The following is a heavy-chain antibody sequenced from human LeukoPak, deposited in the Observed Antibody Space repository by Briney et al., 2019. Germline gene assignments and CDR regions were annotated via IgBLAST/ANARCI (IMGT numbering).Heavy chain of an antibody. CDR3: ARLQFIGGRHQSGFEY. CDR1: GFTFSSYW. D-gene: IGHD2-15*01. Sequence: PGGSLRLSCAASGFTFSSYWMGWVRQAPGKGLEWVANIQQDGSGKYYVDSVKGRFTISRDNTENSLYLQMNSLRAEDTAVYFCARLQFIGGRHQSGFEYWGQGTLVTVSS. V-gene: IGHV3-7*04. J-gene: IGHJ4*02. CDR2: IQQDGSGK.